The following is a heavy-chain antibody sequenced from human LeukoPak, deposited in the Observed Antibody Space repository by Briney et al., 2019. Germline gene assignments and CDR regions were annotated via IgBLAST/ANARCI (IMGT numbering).Heavy chain of an antibody. CDR1: GFTFSTYS. CDR3: AKKTSYCAGDCFPYYFDY. D-gene: IGHD2-21*02. CDR2: ISGNSASI. J-gene: IGHJ4*02. V-gene: IGHV3-48*01. Sequence: PGGSLRLSCAASGFTFSTYSMNWVRQAPGKGLEWVSYISGNSASIYYADSVKGRFTISRDNAKNSLYLQMNSLRAEDTAVYYCAKKTSYCAGDCFPYYFDYWGRGTLVTVSS.